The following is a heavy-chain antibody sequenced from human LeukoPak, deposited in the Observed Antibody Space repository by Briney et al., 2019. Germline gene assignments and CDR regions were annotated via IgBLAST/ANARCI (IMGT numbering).Heavy chain of an antibody. J-gene: IGHJ4*02. D-gene: IGHD1-26*01. Sequence: PGGSLRLSCVDSGFTFSRYWMHWVRQAPGKGLVWVSHITTDGSSTSYADSVKGRFTISRDNAKSTLYLQMNSLRAEDTAVYYCARGAIAGANFDYWGQGALVTVSS. V-gene: IGHV3-74*01. CDR1: GFTFSRYW. CDR2: ITTDGSST. CDR3: ARGAIAGANFDY.